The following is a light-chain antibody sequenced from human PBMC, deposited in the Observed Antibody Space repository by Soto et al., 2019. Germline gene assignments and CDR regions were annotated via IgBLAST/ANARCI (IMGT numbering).Light chain of an antibody. CDR3: QQYNAWPLT. Sequence: EIVLTQSPATLSVSQGERATLSCRASGSVSNNLAWYQQKPGQAPRLLIYGASARATGFPARFSGSGSGTEFTLTISGLQSEDFAVYYCQQYNAWPLTFGGGTKVVIK. CDR1: GSVSNN. CDR2: GAS. V-gene: IGKV3-15*01. J-gene: IGKJ4*01.